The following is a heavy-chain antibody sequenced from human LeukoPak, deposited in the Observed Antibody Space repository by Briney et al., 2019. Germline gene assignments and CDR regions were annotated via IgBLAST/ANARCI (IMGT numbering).Heavy chain of an antibody. Sequence: KPSETLSLTCTVSGASISSWYWSWIRQPPGKGLEWIGYIYGSGNTNYNPSLKSRVTMSIDTSKNQFSLMLTSVTAADTATYYCARETSLAGFASGLGFNYWGQGVLVTVSS. J-gene: IGHJ4*02. V-gene: IGHV4-59*01. D-gene: IGHD6-19*01. CDR3: ARETSLAGFASGLGFNY. CDR2: IYGSGNT. CDR1: GASISSWY.